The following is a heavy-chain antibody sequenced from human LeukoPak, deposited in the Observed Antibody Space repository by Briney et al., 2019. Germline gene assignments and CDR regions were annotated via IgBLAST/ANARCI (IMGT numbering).Heavy chain of an antibody. V-gene: IGHV3-33*01. CDR2: IWYGGSNK. J-gene: IGHJ3*02. CDR1: GFTFSSYG. CDR3: ARVRRITIFGVVPDHGSAFDI. D-gene: IGHD3-3*01. Sequence: GRSLRLSCAASGFTFSSYGMHWVRQAPGKGLEWVAVIWYGGSNKYYADSVKGRFTISRDNSKNTLYLQMNSLRAEDTAVYYCARVRRITIFGVVPDHGSAFDIWGQGTMVTVSS.